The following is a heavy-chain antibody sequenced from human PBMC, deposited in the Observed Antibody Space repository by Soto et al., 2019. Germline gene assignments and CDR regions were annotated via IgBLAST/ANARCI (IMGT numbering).Heavy chain of an antibody. CDR3: ARVGCSGGSCYSYYYYMDV. J-gene: IGHJ6*03. CDR1: GYTFTSYY. CDR2: MNPNSGNT. Sequence: ASVKVSCKASGYTFTSYYINWVRQATGQGLEWMGWMNPNSGNTGYAQKFQGRVTMTRNTSISTAYMELSSLRSEDTAVYYCARVGCSGGSCYSYYYYMDVWGKGTTVTVSS. D-gene: IGHD2-15*01. V-gene: IGHV1-8*01.